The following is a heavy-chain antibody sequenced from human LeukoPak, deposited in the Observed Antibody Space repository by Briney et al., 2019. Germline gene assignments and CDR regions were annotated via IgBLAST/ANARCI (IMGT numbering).Heavy chain of an antibody. CDR3: ARFSKSADAFDV. Sequence: AASVKVSCKASGYTFTSYDFNWVRQATGQGLEWMGWMNPNSGNTGYAQKFQGRVTITRNTSISTAYMELNSLRSEGTAVYYCARFSKSADAFDVWGQGTLVTVSS. J-gene: IGHJ3*01. CDR1: GYTFTSYD. CDR2: MNPNSGNT. V-gene: IGHV1-8*03.